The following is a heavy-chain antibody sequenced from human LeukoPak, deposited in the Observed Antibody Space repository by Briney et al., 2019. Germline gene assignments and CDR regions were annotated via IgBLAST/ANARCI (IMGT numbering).Heavy chain of an antibody. CDR1: GFTVSSNY. CDR2: IYSGGST. D-gene: IGHD2/OR15-2a*01. Sequence: GGSLRLSCAASGFTVSSNYMSWVRQAPGKGLEWVSVIYSGGSTYYADSVKGRFTISRDNSKNTLYLQMNSLRAEDTAVYYCARGNMDDPIDYWGQGTLVTVFS. V-gene: IGHV3-53*01. CDR3: ARGNMDDPIDY. J-gene: IGHJ4*02.